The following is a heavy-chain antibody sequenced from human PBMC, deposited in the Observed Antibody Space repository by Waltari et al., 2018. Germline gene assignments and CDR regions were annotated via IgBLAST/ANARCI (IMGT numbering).Heavy chain of an antibody. Sequence: QVQLQESGPGVVKPSQTLSLTCTVSGGSISSGSFYWNWIRQPAGKGLEWIGFIYTSGSTNYNPSLKCRVTISADTSKNQFSLRLTSVTAADTAVYYCAREGGFSYRSEHWGQGALVTVAS. J-gene: IGHJ4*02. V-gene: IGHV4-61*02. D-gene: IGHD3-10*01. CDR2: IYTSGST. CDR3: AREGGFSYRSEH. CDR1: GGSISSGSFY.